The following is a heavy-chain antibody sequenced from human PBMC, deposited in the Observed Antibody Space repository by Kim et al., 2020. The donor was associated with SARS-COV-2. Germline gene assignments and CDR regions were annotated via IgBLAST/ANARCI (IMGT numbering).Heavy chain of an antibody. CDR2: IKSKTDGGTT. Sequence: GGSLRLSCAASGFTFSNAWMSWVRQAPGKGLEWVGRIKSKTDGGTTDYAAPVKGRFTISRDDSKNTLYLQMNSLKTEDTAVYYCTTDDLQYYYDSSGYSTPLGYYYYGMDVWGQGTTVTVSS. V-gene: IGHV3-15*01. CDR3: TTDDLQYYYDSSGYSTPLGYYYYGMDV. D-gene: IGHD3-22*01. J-gene: IGHJ6*02. CDR1: GFTFSNAW.